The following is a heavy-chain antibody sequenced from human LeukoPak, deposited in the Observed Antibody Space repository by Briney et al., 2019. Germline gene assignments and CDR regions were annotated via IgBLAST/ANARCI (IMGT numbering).Heavy chain of an antibody. CDR3: ARSYDRSVDAFDI. D-gene: IGHD3-22*01. V-gene: IGHV5-51*01. Sequence: GESLKISCKGSGYSFTSYWIGWVRQMPGKGLEWMGIIYPGDSDTRYSPSFQGQVTISADKSISTAYLQWSSLKASDTAMYYCARSYDRSVDAFDIWGQGTMVTVSS. CDR2: IYPGDSDT. CDR1: GYSFTSYW. J-gene: IGHJ3*02.